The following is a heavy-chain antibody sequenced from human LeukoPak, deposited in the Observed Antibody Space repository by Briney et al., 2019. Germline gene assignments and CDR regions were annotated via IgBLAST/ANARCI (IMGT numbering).Heavy chain of an antibody. J-gene: IGHJ4*02. D-gene: IGHD1-26*01. CDR1: GYTFTSYG. CDR2: MSAYNGNT. CDR3: ARSGYSGSYYRLAYFDY. V-gene: IGHV1-18*01. Sequence: ASVKVSCKASGYTFTSYGISWVRQAPGQGLEWMGWMSAYNGNTNYAQKLQGRVTMTTDTSTSTAYMELRSLRSDDTAVYYCARSGYSGSYYRLAYFDYWGQGTLVTVSS.